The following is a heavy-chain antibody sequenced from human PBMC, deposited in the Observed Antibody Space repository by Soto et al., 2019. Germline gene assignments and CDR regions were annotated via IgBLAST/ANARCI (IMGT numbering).Heavy chain of an antibody. CDR3: ARDLRATVTRRGAFDY. CDR1: GFTFSSYS. Sequence: EVQLVESGGGLVKPGGSLRLSCAASGFTFSSYSMNWVRQAPGKGLEWVSSISSSSSYIYYADSVKGRFTMSRDNAKNSLYLQMNSLRAEDTAVYYCARDLRATVTRRGAFDYWGQGTLVTVSS. J-gene: IGHJ4*02. CDR2: ISSSSSYI. V-gene: IGHV3-21*01. D-gene: IGHD4-17*01.